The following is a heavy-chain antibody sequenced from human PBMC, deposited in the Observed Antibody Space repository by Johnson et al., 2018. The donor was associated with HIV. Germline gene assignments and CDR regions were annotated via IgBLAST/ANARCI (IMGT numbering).Heavy chain of an antibody. CDR1: GFTFSSYP. D-gene: IGHD3-10*01. Sequence: EVQLVESGGGVVQPGRSLRLSCAAYGFTFSSYPLLWVRQAPGKGLEWLSLISWDGGSTYYADSVKGRFTISRDNSKNSLYLQMSSLRTEDTALYYCVKDIQVGVSDAFDIWGQGTTVTVSS. V-gene: IGHV3-43*01. J-gene: IGHJ3*02. CDR2: ISWDGGST. CDR3: VKDIQVGVSDAFDI.